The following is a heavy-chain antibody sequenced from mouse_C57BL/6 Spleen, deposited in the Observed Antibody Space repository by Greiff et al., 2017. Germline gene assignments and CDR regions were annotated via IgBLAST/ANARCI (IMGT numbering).Heavy chain of an antibody. J-gene: IGHJ3*01. D-gene: IGHD2-4*01. CDR1: GYTFTEYT. CDR3: ARHEDDYDVWFAY. CDR2: FYPGSGSI. V-gene: IGHV1-62-2*01. Sequence: VQLQQSGAELVQPGASVKLSCKASGYTFTEYTIHWVKQGSGQGLEWIGWFYPGSGSIKYNEIFKDKATLTADNSSSTVYMELSRLASEDSVVYFGARHEDDYDVWFAYWGKGTLVTVSA.